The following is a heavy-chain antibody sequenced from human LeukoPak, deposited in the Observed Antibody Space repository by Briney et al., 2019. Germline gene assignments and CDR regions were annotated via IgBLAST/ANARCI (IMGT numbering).Heavy chain of an antibody. J-gene: IGHJ6*02. CDR1: GGSFSGYY. CDR2: INHSGST. D-gene: IGHD2-2*01. CDR3: ARMRSSTNGYYYGMDV. Sequence: SETLSLTCAVYGGSFSGYYWSWIRQPPGKGLEWIGEINHSGSTNYNPSLKSRVTISVDTSKNQFSLKLSSVTAADTAVYYCARMRSSTNGYYYGMDVWGQGTTVTVSS. V-gene: IGHV4-34*01.